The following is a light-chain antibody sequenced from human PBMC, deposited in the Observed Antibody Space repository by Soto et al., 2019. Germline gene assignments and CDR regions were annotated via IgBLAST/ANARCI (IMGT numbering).Light chain of an antibody. J-gene: IGKJ1*01. V-gene: IGKV1-33*01. CDR3: QQYMSYS. Sequence: DIQMTQSPSSLFASVGDRVTITCQATQDINIYLNWYQQKPGKAPNLLIYDASNLEIGVPSRFSGSGSGTHFTFTISSLQPDDFATYYCQQYMSYSFGQGTKVDI. CDR1: QDINIY. CDR2: DAS.